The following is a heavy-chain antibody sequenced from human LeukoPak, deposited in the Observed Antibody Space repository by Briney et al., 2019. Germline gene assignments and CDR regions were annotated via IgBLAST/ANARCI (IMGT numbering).Heavy chain of an antibody. Sequence: PGGSLRLSCAASGFTFSSYDMHWVRQATGKGLEWVSAIGTAGDTYYPGSVKGRFTISRENAKNSLYLQMNSLRAGDTAVYYCARGRAGYVLNAFDIWGQGTLVTVSS. CDR2: IGTAGDT. CDR3: ARGRAGYVLNAFDI. CDR1: GFTFSSYD. D-gene: IGHD3-16*01. V-gene: IGHV3-13*01. J-gene: IGHJ4*02.